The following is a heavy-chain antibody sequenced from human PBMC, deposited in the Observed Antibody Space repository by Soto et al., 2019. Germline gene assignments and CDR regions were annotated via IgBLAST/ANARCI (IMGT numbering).Heavy chain of an antibody. V-gene: IGHV3-30*18. CDR3: AKDNTHCSGGSCFGCDY. CDR2: ISYDGSNK. J-gene: IGHJ4*02. CDR1: GFTFSSYG. D-gene: IGHD2-15*01. Sequence: QVQLVESGGGVVQPGRSLRLSCAASGFTFSSYGMHWVRQAPGKGLEWVAVISYDGSNKHYADSVKGRFTISRDNSKNTLYLQMNSLRDEDTAVYYCAKDNTHCSGGSCFGCDYWGQGTLATVSS.